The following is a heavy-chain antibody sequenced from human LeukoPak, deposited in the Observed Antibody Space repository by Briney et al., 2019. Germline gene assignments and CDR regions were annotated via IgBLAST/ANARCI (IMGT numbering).Heavy chain of an antibody. D-gene: IGHD6-19*01. Sequence: SVKVSCKASGGTFSSYAISWVRQAPGQGLEWMGGIIPIFGTANYAQKFQGRVTITTDESTSTAYMELSSLRSEDTAVYYCATRVSRIAVADFDYWGQGTLVTVSS. V-gene: IGHV1-69*05. CDR3: ATRVSRIAVADFDY. CDR2: IIPIFGTA. CDR1: GGTFSSYA. J-gene: IGHJ4*02.